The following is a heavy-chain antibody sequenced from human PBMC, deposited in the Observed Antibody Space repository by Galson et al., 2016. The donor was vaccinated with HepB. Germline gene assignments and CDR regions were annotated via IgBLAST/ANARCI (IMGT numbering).Heavy chain of an antibody. CDR2: MFHKRTA. J-gene: IGHJ3*01. Sequence: SETLSPTCAVSGASITGAHWWTWVRQAPGKGLEWIAEMFHKRTANYNPSLTSPVIISIDTSKNHFYLQLTSVTAADTAVYYCARDTDLGDHMWGFNLWGRGTMVTISS. CDR3: ARDTDLGDHMWGFNL. D-gene: IGHD2-21*01. V-gene: IGHV4/OR15-8*02. CDR1: GASITGAHW.